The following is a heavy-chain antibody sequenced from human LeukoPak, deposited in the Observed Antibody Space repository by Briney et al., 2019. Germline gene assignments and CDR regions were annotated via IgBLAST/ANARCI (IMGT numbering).Heavy chain of an antibody. Sequence: SETLSLTCTVSGVSISSRSDYCGWVPQPPAKGVGWVGSIYYSGSTYYKPSLTSRILFSVDTPQSQFSLERNSVTPPDRVVYFCVREILYCIGGSCYRGPFDNWGQGTLVTVSA. CDR1: GVSISSRSDY. D-gene: IGHD2-15*01. V-gene: IGHV4-39*07. CDR2: IYYSGST. CDR3: VREILYCIGGSCYRGPFDN. J-gene: IGHJ4*02.